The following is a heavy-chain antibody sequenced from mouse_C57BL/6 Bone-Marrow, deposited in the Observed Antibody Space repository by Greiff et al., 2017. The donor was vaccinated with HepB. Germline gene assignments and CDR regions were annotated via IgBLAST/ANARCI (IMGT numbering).Heavy chain of an antibody. CDR3: ARTGLYDYDGYAMDY. D-gene: IGHD2-4*01. J-gene: IGHJ4*01. V-gene: IGHV14-3*01. CDR2: IDPANGNT. CDR1: GFNIKNTY. Sequence: VQLKESVAELVRPGASVKLSCTASGFNIKNTYMHWVKQRPEQGLEWIGRIDPANGNTKYAPKFQGKATITADTSSNTAYLQLSSLTSEDTAIYYCARTGLYDYDGYAMDYWGQGTSVTVSS.